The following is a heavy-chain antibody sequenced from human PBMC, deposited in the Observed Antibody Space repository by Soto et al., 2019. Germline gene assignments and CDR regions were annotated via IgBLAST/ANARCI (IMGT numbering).Heavy chain of an antibody. D-gene: IGHD3-9*01. CDR1: GFTFSSYD. V-gene: IGHV3-13*05. CDR2: IGTAGDP. J-gene: IGHJ6*02. CDR3: ARGNYDILTGSSPMDV. Sequence: GGSLRLSCAASGFTFSSYDMHWVRQATGKGLEWVSAIGTAGDPYYPGSVKGRFTISRENAKNSLYLQMNSLRAGDTAVYYCARGNYDILTGSSPMDVWGQGTTVTVSS.